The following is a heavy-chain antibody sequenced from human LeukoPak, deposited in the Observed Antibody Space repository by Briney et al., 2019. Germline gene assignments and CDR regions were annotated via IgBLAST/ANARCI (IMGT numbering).Heavy chain of an antibody. V-gene: IGHV4-61*01. Sequence: SETLSLTCTVSGGSVSSGSYYWSWIRQPPGKGLEWIGYIYYSGSTNYNPSLKSRVTISVDTSENQFSLKLSSVTAADTAVYYCARDVGSYDFWSGYYNWFDPWGQGTLVTVSS. CDR1: GGSVSSGSYY. CDR3: ARDVGSYDFWSGYYNWFDP. J-gene: IGHJ5*02. D-gene: IGHD3-3*01. CDR2: IYYSGST.